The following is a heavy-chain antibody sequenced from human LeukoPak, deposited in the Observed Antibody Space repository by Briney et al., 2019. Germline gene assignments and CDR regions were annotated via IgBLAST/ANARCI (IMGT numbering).Heavy chain of an antibody. J-gene: IGHJ5*02. CDR1: GGSISSGGYY. D-gene: IGHD6-13*01. CDR2: IYQSGST. Sequence: SETLSLTCTVSGGSISSGGYYWSWIRQPPGKGLEWIGYIYQSGSTYYNPSLKSRVTISVDRSKNQFSLKLSSVTAADTAVYYCARASLPSIAAAGNWFDPWGQGTLVTVSS. V-gene: IGHV4-30-2*01. CDR3: ARASLPSIAAAGNWFDP.